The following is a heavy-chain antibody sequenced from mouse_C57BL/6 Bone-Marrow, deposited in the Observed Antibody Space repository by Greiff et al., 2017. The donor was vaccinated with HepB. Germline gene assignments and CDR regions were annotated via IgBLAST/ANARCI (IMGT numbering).Heavy chain of an antibody. V-gene: IGHV1-64*01. J-gene: IGHJ3*01. CDR3: ARYGDGGFAY. CDR1: GYTFTSYW. CDR2: IHPNSGST. Sequence: VQLQQSGAELVKPGALVKLSCKASGYTFTSYWMHWVKQRPGQGLEWIGMIHPNSGSTNYNEKFKSKATLTVDKSSSTAYMQLSSLTSEDSAVYYCARYGDGGFAYWGQGTLVTVSA. D-gene: IGHD2-13*01.